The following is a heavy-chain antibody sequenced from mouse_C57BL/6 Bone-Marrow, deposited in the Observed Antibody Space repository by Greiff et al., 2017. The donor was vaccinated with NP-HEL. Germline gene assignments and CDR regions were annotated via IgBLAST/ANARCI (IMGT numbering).Heavy chain of an antibody. CDR2: INPDSSTI. D-gene: IGHD3-2*02. Sequence: PAAAIDFSRYWMSWVRRAPGKGLEWIGEINPDSSTINYAPSLKDKFIISRDNAKNTLYLQMSKVRSEDTALYYCARRETAQAGFDYWGQGTTLTVSS. J-gene: IGHJ2*01. CDR3: ARRETAQAGFDY. CDR1: AIDFSRYW. V-gene: IGHV4-1*01.